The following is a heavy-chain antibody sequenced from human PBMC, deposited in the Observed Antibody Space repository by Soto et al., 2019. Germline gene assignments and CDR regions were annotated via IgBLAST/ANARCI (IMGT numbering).Heavy chain of an antibody. CDR3: AKAAYYYDSSGYPPLGDY. J-gene: IGHJ4*02. Sequence: PGGSLRLSCAASGVTFSSYAMSWVRQAPGKGLEWVSAISSSGGSTYYADSVKGRFTISRDNSKNTLYLQMNSLRAEDTAVYYCAKAAYYYDSSGYPPLGDYWGQGTLVTVSS. D-gene: IGHD3-22*01. CDR2: ISSSGGST. V-gene: IGHV3-23*01. CDR1: GVTFSSYA.